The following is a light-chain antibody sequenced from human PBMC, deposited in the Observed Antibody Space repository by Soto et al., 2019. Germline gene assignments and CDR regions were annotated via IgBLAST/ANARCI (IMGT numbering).Light chain of an antibody. V-gene: IGLV2-8*01. CDR3: SSYAASTDYV. Sequence: QSALTQPPSASGSPGQSVTISCTGTSSDIGNYNYVSWYQQHPGKAPKLMIYEVNKRPSGVPDRFSGSKSGNTASLTVSGLQAEDEADYYCSSYAASTDYVFGTGAKLTVL. J-gene: IGLJ1*01. CDR1: SSDIGNYNY. CDR2: EVN.